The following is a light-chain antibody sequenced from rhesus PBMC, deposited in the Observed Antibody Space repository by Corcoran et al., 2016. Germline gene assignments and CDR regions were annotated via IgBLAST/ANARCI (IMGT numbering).Light chain of an antibody. V-gene: IGKV2S8*01. CDR3: GHGTTVPPR. CDR2: QVS. J-gene: IGKJ2*01. CDR1: QSLLWSDGKTY. Sequence: DVVLTQSPRSLPVTPGQPASISCRSSQSLLWSDGKTYLNCSQQKPGQPPMRLISQVSKRDSGVPDRFTGTGAGTDFTLKISTVEAADVGVYYCGHGTTVPPRFGQGTKVEI.